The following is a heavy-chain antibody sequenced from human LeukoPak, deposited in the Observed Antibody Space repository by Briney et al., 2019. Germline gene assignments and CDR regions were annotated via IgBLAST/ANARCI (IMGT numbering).Heavy chain of an antibody. V-gene: IGHV6-1*01. CDR2: TYYRSKWYN. J-gene: IGHJ4*02. CDR1: GDSVARNSAA. Sequence: SQTLSLTCVISGDSVARNSAAWNWVRQSPSRGLEWLGRTYYRSKWYNDYAVSVKSRITINPDTSKNQFFLQLNSVTPEDTAVYNRAMMTSHFDYWGQGTLVTVSS. D-gene: IGHD2-21*02. CDR3: AMMTSHFDY.